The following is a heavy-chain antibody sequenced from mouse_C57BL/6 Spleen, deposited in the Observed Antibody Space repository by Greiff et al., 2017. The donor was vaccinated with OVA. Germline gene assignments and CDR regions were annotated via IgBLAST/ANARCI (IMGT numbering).Heavy chain of an antibody. CDR1: GYTFTDYY. J-gene: IGHJ3*01. D-gene: IGHD2-4*01. CDR2: INPNNGGT. CDR3: ASSGDYDGFAY. V-gene: IGHV1-26*01. Sequence: VQLQQSGPELVKPGASVKISCKASGYTFTDYYMNWVKQSHGKSLEWIGDINPNNGGTSYNQKFKGKATLTVDKSSSTAYMELRSLTSEDSAVYSCASSGDYDGFAYWGQGTLVTVSA.